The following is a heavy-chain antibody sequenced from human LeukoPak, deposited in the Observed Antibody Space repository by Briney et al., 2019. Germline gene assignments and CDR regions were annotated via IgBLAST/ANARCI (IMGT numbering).Heavy chain of an antibody. D-gene: IGHD1-1*01. V-gene: IGHV1-2*02. J-gene: IGHJ3*01. CDR2: INPDNGKT. CDR1: GYNFNSYY. Sequence: GASVKVSCRASGYNFNSYYIHWVRQAPGQGLTWMGWINPDNGKTKYEPRFQGRVTMTWDTSINTAYVDLTGLRSDDTAVYYCARNEPAVSVVAAFDVWGQGKVVTVSS. CDR3: ARNEPAVSVVAAFDV.